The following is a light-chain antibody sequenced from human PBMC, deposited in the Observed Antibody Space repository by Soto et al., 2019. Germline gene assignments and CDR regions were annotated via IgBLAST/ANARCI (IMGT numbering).Light chain of an antibody. CDR1: QSISSY. CDR3: QQCNSYST. V-gene: IGKV1-39*01. CDR2: AAS. J-gene: IGKJ1*01. Sequence: DIQMNQSPSSLSASVGDRVTITCRASQSISSYLNWYQQKPGKAPNLLMYAASSLQSGVPARFSGSGSGTEFTLTISSLQPDDFATYYCQQCNSYSTFGQGTNVDI.